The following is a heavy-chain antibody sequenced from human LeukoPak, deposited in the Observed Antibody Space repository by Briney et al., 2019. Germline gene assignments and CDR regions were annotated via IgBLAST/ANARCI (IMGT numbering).Heavy chain of an antibody. Sequence: GASVKVSCKASGYTFTSYDINWVRQATGQGLEWMGWMNPNSGNTGYAQKFQGRVTMTRNTSISTAYMELSSLRSEDTAVYYCATSVRIEWELPTQDAFDIWGQGTMVTVSS. CDR3: ATSVRIEWELPTQDAFDI. J-gene: IGHJ3*02. CDR1: GYTFTSYD. D-gene: IGHD1-26*01. V-gene: IGHV1-8*01. CDR2: MNPNSGNT.